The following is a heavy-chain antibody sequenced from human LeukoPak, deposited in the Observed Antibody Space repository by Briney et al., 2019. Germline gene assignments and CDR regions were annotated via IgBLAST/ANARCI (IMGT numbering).Heavy chain of an antibody. Sequence: GGSLRLPCAASGFTFSSYAMSWVRQAPGKGLEWVSAVSDAGGSAYYADSVRGQFIISRDNSKNTLYLQMNSLRAEDTAVYYCVKSGGSGYFYLFDYWGRGTLVTVSS. CDR1: GFTFSSYA. D-gene: IGHD3-10*01. CDR2: VSDAGGSA. CDR3: VKSGGSGYFYLFDY. V-gene: IGHV3-23*01. J-gene: IGHJ4*02.